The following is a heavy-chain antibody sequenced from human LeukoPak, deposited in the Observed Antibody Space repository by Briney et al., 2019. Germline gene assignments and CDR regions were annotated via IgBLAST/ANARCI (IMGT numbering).Heavy chain of an antibody. CDR3: AKNGGSQCYSHLDS. CDR2: TSGSGGST. Sequence: GGSLRLSCAASGFTFSSYAMSWVRQASGKGLEWVSGTSGSGGSTYYAGSVKGRFTISRDNSKNTLYLQMKSLRVEDTAVYYCAKNGGSQCYSHLDSWGQGTLVTVSS. CDR1: GFTFSSYA. V-gene: IGHV3-23*01. J-gene: IGHJ4*02. D-gene: IGHD2-15*01.